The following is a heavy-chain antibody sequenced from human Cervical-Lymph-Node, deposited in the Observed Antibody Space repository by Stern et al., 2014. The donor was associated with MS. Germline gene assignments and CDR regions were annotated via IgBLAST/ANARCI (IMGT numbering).Heavy chain of an antibody. CDR2: IYYSGTT. Sequence: QLQLQESGPGLVKPSQTLSLACAVSGASVGGGDLYWSWIGQPPGMGLEWLGHIYYSGTTYYKPSLKSRLIISLDTSKNQFSLNLTSVTAADTAVYYCAGAIGKYELLESFDMWGQGTMVTVSS. J-gene: IGHJ3*02. CDR3: AGAIGKYELLESFDM. CDR1: GASVGGGDLY. D-gene: IGHD1-1*01. V-gene: IGHV4-30-4*01.